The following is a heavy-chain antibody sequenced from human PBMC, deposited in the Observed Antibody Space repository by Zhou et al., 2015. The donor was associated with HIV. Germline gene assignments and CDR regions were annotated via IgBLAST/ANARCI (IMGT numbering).Heavy chain of an antibody. CDR1: GVTFTTSA. D-gene: IGHD3-22*01. Sequence: QVQLVQSGAEVKKLGSSVKVSCKASGVTFTTSAISWVRQAPGQGLEWMGGIIPIFSTINYAQKFQGRVTITADESTNTAYMELSSLRSEDTAVYYCARFPEGSSGHFAMDVWGQGTTVTVSS. CDR2: IIPIFSTI. V-gene: IGHV1-69*01. J-gene: IGHJ6*02. CDR3: ARFPEGSSGHFAMDV.